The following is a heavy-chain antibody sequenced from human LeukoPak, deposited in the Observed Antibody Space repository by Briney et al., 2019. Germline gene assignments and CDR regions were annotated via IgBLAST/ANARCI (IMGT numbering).Heavy chain of an antibody. CDR1: GFTFSGYA. J-gene: IGHJ3*02. CDR3: AKYHSPRITMIVVVTPLDAFDI. Sequence: GGSLRLSCAASGFTFSGYAMSWVRQAPGKGLEWVSAISGSGGSTYYADSVKGRFTISRDNSKNTPYLQMNSLRAEDTAVYYCAKYHSPRITMIVVVTPLDAFDIWGQGTMVTVSS. CDR2: ISGSGGST. V-gene: IGHV3-23*01. D-gene: IGHD3-22*01.